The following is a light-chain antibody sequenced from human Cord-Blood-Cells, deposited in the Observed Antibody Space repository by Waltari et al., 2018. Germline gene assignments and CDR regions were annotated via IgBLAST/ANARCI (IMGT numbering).Light chain of an antibody. Sequence: EIVMPQSPATLSVSTGERATLSCRASQSVSSNLAWYRQKPRQAPRLLIYGAYTRATGIPARFSGSGSGTEFTLTISSLQSEDFAVYYCQQYNNWLTFGGGTKVEIK. J-gene: IGKJ4*01. CDR2: GAY. CDR3: QQYNNWLT. V-gene: IGKV3-15*01. CDR1: QSVSSN.